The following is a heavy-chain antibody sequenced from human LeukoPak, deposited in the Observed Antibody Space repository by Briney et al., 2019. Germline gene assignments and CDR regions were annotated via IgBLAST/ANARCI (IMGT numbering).Heavy chain of an antibody. CDR1: GFTFSSYA. CDR3: AREVGATIGLVHAFDI. V-gene: IGHV3-30-3*01. D-gene: IGHD1-26*01. J-gene: IGHJ3*02. Sequence: HPGGSLRLSCAASGFTFSSYAMHWVRQAPGKGLEWVAVISYDGSNKYYAGSVKGRFTISRDNSKNTLYLQMNSLRAEDTAVYYCAREVGATIGLVHAFDIWGQGTMVTVSS. CDR2: ISYDGSNK.